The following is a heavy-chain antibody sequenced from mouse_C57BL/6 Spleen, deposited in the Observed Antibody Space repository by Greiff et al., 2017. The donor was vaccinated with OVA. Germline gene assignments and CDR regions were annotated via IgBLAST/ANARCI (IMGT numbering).Heavy chain of an antibody. Sequence: DVKLVESGGDLVKPGGSLKLSCAASGFTFSSYGMSWVRQTPDKRLEWVATISSGGSYTYYPDSVKGRFTISRDNAKNTLYLQMSSLKSEDTAMYYCARQSGTGVYWYFDVWGTGTTVTVSS. V-gene: IGHV5-6*02. CDR1: GFTFSSYG. J-gene: IGHJ1*03. D-gene: IGHD4-1*01. CDR3: ARQSGTGVYWYFDV. CDR2: ISSGGSYT.